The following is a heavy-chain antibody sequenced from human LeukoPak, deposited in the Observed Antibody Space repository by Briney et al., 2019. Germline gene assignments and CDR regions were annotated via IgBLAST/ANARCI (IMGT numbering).Heavy chain of an antibody. CDR1: GFTFSSYR. Sequence: GGSLRLSYAASGFTFSSYRMNWVRQAPGKGLEWVAHIKEDGSDKYHVDSVKGRFTISRDNAKNSLYLQMNGLRAEDTAVYYCARELNWDADYWGQGTLVTVSS. CDR3: ARELNWDADY. V-gene: IGHV3-7*04. CDR2: IKEDGSDK. J-gene: IGHJ4*02. D-gene: IGHD1-1*01.